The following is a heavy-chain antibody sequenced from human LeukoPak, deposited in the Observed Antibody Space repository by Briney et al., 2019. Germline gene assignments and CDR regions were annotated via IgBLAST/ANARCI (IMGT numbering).Heavy chain of an antibody. CDR3: PRWSLHSNRWYFDY. V-gene: IGHV4-59*01. CDR1: CDSISRYY. CDR2: ISYSGST. Sequence: NPSEALSLTCIVSCDSISRYYGSWIRPPPGEGLEGIGYISYSGSTNYNPPLKSRVRISLSTPKHEVPLNPTSVTAADTARYYCPRWSLHSNRWYFDYWGQGTLVPVSS. D-gene: IGHD6-19*01. J-gene: IGHJ4*02.